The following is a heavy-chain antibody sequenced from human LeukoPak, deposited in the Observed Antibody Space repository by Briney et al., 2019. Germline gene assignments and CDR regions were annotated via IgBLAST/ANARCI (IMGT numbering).Heavy chain of an antibody. Sequence: GGSLRLSCAASGFTFSSYSMNWVRQAPGKGLEWVSSISSSSSYIYYADSVKGRFTISRDNAKNSLYLQMNSLRAEDTAVYYCARSPYDYVWGSYRRYFDYWGQGTLVTVSS. CDR2: ISSSSSYI. CDR1: GFTFSSYS. J-gene: IGHJ4*02. D-gene: IGHD3-16*02. V-gene: IGHV3-21*01. CDR3: ARSPYDYVWGSYRRYFDY.